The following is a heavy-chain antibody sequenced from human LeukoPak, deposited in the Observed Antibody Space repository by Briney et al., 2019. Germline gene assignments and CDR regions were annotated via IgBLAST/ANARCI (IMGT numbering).Heavy chain of an antibody. Sequence: ASVKVSCKASGGTFSSYAISWVRQAPGLGLEWMGIINPSGGSTSYAQKFQGRVTMTRDTSTSTVYMELSSLRSEDTAVYYCARRGFGELYYWGQGTLVTVSS. D-gene: IGHD3-10*01. J-gene: IGHJ4*02. CDR3: ARRGFGELYY. V-gene: IGHV1-46*01. CDR1: GGTFSSYA. CDR2: INPSGGST.